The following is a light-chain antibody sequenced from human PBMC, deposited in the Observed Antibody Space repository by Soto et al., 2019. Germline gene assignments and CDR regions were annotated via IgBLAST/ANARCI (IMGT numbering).Light chain of an antibody. J-gene: IGKJ2*01. CDR3: QQYNNWPF. CDR2: GAS. Sequence: EIVMTQSPATLSVSPGERATLSCRASQSVSSNLAWYQQKPGQAPRLLIYGASTRATGIPARFSGSGSGIEFTLTISSRQSEDFAVYYCQQYNNWPFFGQGTKLEIK. CDR1: QSVSSN. V-gene: IGKV3-15*01.